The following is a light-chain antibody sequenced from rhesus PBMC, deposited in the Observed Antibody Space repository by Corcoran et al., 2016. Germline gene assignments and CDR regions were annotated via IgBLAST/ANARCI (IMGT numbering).Light chain of an antibody. Sequence: DIQMTQSPSSVSASVGDRVTITCRASQDITSYLAWYQQKPGKAPQLLIYYVTTLPSGVPSRFSGSGSWTEFTLTISRLQPEDFATYYCQQYNGLPWTFGQGTKVEIK. CDR2: YVT. V-gene: IGKV1-25*01. CDR3: QQYNGLPWT. J-gene: IGKJ1*01. CDR1: QDITSY.